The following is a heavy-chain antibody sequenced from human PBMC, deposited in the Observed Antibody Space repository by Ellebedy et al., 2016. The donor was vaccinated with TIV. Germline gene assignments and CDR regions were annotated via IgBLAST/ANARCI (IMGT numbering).Heavy chain of an antibody. CDR1: GYSFTNYW. CDR3: ARGSGVSHPSFDS. Sequence: GESLKISCKSSGYSFTNYWIGWVRQMHGKGQEWKGVSHPGGRSYDVRYGPSFQGQVNISVDNSITTTYLQWSSLKASDTAMYYCARGSGVSHPSFDSWGQGTLATVSS. J-gene: IGHJ4*02. D-gene: IGHD2-8*01. V-gene: IGHV5-51*01. CDR2: SHPGGRSYDV.